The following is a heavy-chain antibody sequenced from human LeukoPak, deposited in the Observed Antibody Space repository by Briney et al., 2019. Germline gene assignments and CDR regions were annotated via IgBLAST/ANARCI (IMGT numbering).Heavy chain of an antibody. Sequence: SETLSLTCTVSGDSISSSSYYWGWIRQPPGKGLEWIGSISYSGNTYYNPSLKSRVTISVDTSKNQFSLKLSSVTAADTAVYYCARRAYGSGSYYLSGLHRNYYYYYMDVWGKGTTVTISS. D-gene: IGHD3-10*01. CDR3: ARRAYGSGSYYLSGLHRNYYYYYMDV. CDR1: GDSISSSSYY. J-gene: IGHJ6*03. CDR2: ISYSGNT. V-gene: IGHV4-39*07.